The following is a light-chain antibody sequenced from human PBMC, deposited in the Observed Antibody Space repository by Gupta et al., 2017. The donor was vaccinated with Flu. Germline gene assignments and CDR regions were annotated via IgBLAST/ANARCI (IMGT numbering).Light chain of an antibody. CDR2: EIN. Sequence: QSALTQLASVSGPPGPSINIPCPGTTSDIGSSNLVSWYQQHPGEAPQLLIYEINKRPSGVSYRFSASKTGNTSSLTVSGLQPEDEADYYCCSHADSGTSELVFGGGTKLTVL. V-gene: IGLV2-23*02. CDR3: CSHADSGTSELV. CDR1: TSDIGSSNL. J-gene: IGLJ2*01.